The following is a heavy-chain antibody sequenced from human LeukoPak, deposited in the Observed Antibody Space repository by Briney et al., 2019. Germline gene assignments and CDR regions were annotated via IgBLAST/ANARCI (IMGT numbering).Heavy chain of an antibody. CDR2: IYTSGST. V-gene: IGHV4-61*02. J-gene: IGHJ4*02. CDR1: GGSLSSGSYY. CDR3: ARHTRITMVRGASPFEY. D-gene: IGHD3-10*01. Sequence: PSETLSLTCTVSGGSLSSGSYYWRWLRQPAGRGLEWLGRIYTSGSTNYNPSLKSRVTISVDTSKNQFSLKLSSVTAADTAVYYCARHTRITMVRGASPFEYWGQGTLVTVSS.